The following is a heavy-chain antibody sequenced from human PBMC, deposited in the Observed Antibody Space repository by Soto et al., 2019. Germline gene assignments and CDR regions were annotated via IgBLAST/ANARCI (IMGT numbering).Heavy chain of an antibody. CDR2: IIPIFGTA. Sequence: ASVKVSCKASGGTFSSYAISWVRQAPGQGLEWMGGIIPIFGTANYAQKFQGRVTITADESTSTAYMELSSLRSEDTAVYYCASEGCSSTSCSYYFDYWGQGTLVTVSS. V-gene: IGHV1-69*13. D-gene: IGHD2-2*01. CDR1: GGTFSSYA. CDR3: ASEGCSSTSCSYYFDY. J-gene: IGHJ4*02.